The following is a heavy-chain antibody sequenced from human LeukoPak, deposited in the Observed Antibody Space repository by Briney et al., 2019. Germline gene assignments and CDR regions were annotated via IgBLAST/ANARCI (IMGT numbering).Heavy chain of an antibody. V-gene: IGHV3-23*01. D-gene: IGHD3-22*01. Sequence: GGSLRLSCAASGFTFSNDAMSWVRQAPGKGLEWVSAISGGGSSTYYADSVKGRFTISRDNSKNTLYLQMNSLRAEDTAVYYCAKGLYYYDSSGYSEDAFDIWGQGTMVTVSS. CDR1: GFTFSNDA. J-gene: IGHJ3*02. CDR2: ISGGGSST. CDR3: AKGLYYYDSSGYSEDAFDI.